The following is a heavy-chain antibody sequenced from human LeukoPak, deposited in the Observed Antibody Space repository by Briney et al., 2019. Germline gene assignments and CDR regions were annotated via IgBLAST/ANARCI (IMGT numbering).Heavy chain of an antibody. CDR2: IYTTGRT. D-gene: IGHD2-2*02. CDR3: ARGWDKYCTTTSCYTGLDF. V-gene: IGHV4-4*07. Sequence: EPSETLSLTCTVSGGSISSYFWSWIRQPAGKGLEWIGRIYTTGRTEYNPSLRSRVTMSIDASKDQFSLELRSVTAADTAVYYCARGWDKYCTTTSCYTGLDFWGQGILVTVSS. CDR1: GGSISSYF. J-gene: IGHJ4*02.